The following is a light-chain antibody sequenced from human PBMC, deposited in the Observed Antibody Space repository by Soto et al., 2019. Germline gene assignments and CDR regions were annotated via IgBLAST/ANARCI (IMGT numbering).Light chain of an antibody. Sequence: QSVLTQPPSVSGAPGQRVTISCTGRSSNIGAGYDVHWYQQLPGTAPKRLIYGNSNRPSGVPDRFSGSKSGTSASLAITGLQAEDEADYYCQSYDSSLSGSVFGGGTKLTV. J-gene: IGLJ3*02. CDR2: GNS. V-gene: IGLV1-40*01. CDR3: QSYDSSLSGSV. CDR1: SSNIGAGYD.